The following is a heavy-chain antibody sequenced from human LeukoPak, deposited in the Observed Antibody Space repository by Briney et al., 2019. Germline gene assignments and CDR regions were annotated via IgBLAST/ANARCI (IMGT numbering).Heavy chain of an antibody. D-gene: IGHD3-3*01. CDR2: ISAYNGNT. Sequence: ASVKVSCKASGYTFTSYGISWVRQAPGQGLEWMGWISAYNGNTNYAQKLQGRVTMTTDTSTSTAYMELRSLRSDDTAVYYCAREGPRITIFGVVPYYYYMDVWGKGTTVTVSS. J-gene: IGHJ6*03. V-gene: IGHV1-18*01. CDR1: GYTFTSYG. CDR3: AREGPRITIFGVVPYYYYMDV.